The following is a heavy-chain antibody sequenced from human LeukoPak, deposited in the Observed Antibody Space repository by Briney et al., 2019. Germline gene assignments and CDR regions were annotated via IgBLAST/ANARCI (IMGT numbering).Heavy chain of an antibody. CDR3: AREAECYYDSSGWGYFDY. CDR2: ISSSGSTI. V-gene: IGHV3-48*03. Sequence: GGSLRLSCAASGFTFSSYEMNWVRQAPGKGLEWVSYISSSGSTIYYADSVKGRFTISRDNAKNSLYLQMNSLRAEDTAVYYCAREAECYYDSSGWGYFDYWGQGTLVTVSS. J-gene: IGHJ4*02. CDR1: GFTFSSYE. D-gene: IGHD3-22*01.